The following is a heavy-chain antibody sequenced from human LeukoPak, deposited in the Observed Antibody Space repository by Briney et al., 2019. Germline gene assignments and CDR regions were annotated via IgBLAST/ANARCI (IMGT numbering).Heavy chain of an antibody. CDR3: ARDGDSGGYYYGPFDN. J-gene: IGHJ4*02. D-gene: IGHD3-22*01. Sequence: KSGGSLRLSCAASGFTFSSYSMNWVRQAPGKGLEWVSSISSSSSYIYYADSVKGRFTISRDNAKNSLYLQMNNLRAEDTAVYYCARDGDSGGYYYGPFDNWGQGTLVTVSS. CDR2: ISSSSSYI. CDR1: GFTFSSYS. V-gene: IGHV3-21*01.